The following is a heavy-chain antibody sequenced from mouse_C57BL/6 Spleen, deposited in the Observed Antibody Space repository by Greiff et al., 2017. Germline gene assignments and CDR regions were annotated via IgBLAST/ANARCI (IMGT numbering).Heavy chain of an antibody. CDR2: INPSSGYT. D-gene: IGHD1-1*02. J-gene: IGHJ4*01. CDR1: GYTITSYT. CDR3: ASAGSISVVGAMDY. V-gene: IGHV1-4*01. Sequence: QVQLQQSGAELARPGASVKMSCKASGYTITSYTMHWVKQRPGQGLEWIGYINPSSGYTKYNQKFQGKATLTADKSSSTAYMQLSSLTSEYAAVYNCASAGSISVVGAMDYWGQGTSFPVSS.